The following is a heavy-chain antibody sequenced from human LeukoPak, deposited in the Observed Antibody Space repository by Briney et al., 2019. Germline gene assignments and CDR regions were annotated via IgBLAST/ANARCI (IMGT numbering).Heavy chain of an antibody. CDR1: GFTFSSYS. J-gene: IGHJ3*02. V-gene: IGHV3-21*01. CDR2: ISSSSSYI. D-gene: IGHD3-10*01. Sequence: GSVRLSCAASGFTFSSYSMNWVRQAPGKGLEWVSSISSSSSYIYYADSVKGRFTISRDNAKNSLYLQMNSLRAEDTAVYYCARVRMVRGADAFDIWGQGTMVTVSS. CDR3: ARVRMVRGADAFDI.